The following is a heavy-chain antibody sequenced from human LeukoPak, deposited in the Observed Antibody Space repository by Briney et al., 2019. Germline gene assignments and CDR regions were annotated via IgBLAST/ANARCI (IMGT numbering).Heavy chain of an antibody. Sequence: GGSLRLSCAASGFTFSSYGLHWVRQAHGKGLEWVADIWYDGSKTYYADSVKGRFTISKDNPKNTLYLQMNSLRAEDTAVYYCARDRGEMATDYWGQGTLVTVSS. CDR1: GFTFSSYG. J-gene: IGHJ4*02. CDR2: IWYDGSKT. CDR3: ARDRGEMATDY. V-gene: IGHV3-33*01. D-gene: IGHD5-24*01.